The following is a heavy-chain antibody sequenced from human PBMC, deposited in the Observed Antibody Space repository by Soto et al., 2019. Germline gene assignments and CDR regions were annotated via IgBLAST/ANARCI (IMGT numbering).Heavy chain of an antibody. CDR2: IDWDDDK. J-gene: IGHJ4*02. D-gene: IGHD2-8*01. CDR1: GFSLSTSGMC. V-gene: IGHV2-70*11. CDR3: ARILYYGYFDY. Sequence: SGPTLVNPTQTLTLTCTFSGFSLSTSGMCVSWIRQPPGKALEWLARIDWDDDKYYSTPLKTRLTISKDTSKNQVVLTMTNMDPVDTATYYCARILYYGYFDYWGQGTLVTVSS.